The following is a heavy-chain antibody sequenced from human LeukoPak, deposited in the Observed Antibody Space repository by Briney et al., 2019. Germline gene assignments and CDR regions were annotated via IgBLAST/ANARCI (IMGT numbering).Heavy chain of an antibody. Sequence: SETLSLTCTVSGGSISSYYWSWIRQPPGKGLEWIGYIYYGGSTNYNPSLKSRVTISVDTSKNQFSLKLSSVTAADTAVYYCARGFLGGYYFDYWGQGTLVTVSS. CDR2: IYYGGST. J-gene: IGHJ4*02. CDR3: ARGFLGGYYFDY. D-gene: IGHD3-22*01. CDR1: GGSISSYY. V-gene: IGHV4-59*01.